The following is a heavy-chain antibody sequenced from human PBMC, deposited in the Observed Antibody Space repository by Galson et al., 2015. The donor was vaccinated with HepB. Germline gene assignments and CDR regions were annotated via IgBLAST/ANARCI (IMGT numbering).Heavy chain of an antibody. CDR3: ARDGKPKAMAYGMDV. Sequence: SLRLSCAASGFTFSSYAMHWVRQAPGKGLEWVAVISYDGSNKYYADSVKGRFTISRDNSKNTLYLQMNSLRAEDTAVYYCARDGKPKAMAYGMDVWGQGTTVTVSS. CDR2: ISYDGSNK. V-gene: IGHV3-30-3*01. D-gene: IGHD5-24*01. CDR1: GFTFSSYA. J-gene: IGHJ6*02.